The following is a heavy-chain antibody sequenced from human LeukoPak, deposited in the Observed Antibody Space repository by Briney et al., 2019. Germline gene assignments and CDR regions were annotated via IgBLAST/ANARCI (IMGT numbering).Heavy chain of an antibody. CDR2: IIPILGIA. V-gene: IGHV1-69*04. D-gene: IGHD3-10*01. CDR3: ARVRQNYYGSGNTLDY. Sequence: GSSVKVSCEASGGTSSSYAISWVRQAPGQGLEWMGRIIPILGIANYAQKFQGRVTITADKSTSTAYMELSSLRSEDTAVYYCARVRQNYYGSGNTLDYWGQGTLVTVSS. CDR1: GGTSSSYA. J-gene: IGHJ4*02.